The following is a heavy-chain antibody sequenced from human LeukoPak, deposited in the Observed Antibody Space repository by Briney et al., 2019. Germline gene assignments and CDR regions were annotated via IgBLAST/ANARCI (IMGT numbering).Heavy chain of an antibody. CDR3: AREGYDILTGDAFDI. J-gene: IGHJ3*02. D-gene: IGHD3-9*01. V-gene: IGHV3-21*01. Sequence: GGSLRLSCAASGFTFSSYSMNWVRQAPGKGLEWVSSISSSSSYIYYADSVKGRFTISRDNAENSLYLQMNSLRAEDTAVYYCAREGYDILTGDAFDIWGQGTMVTVSS. CDR2: ISSSSSYI. CDR1: GFTFSSYS.